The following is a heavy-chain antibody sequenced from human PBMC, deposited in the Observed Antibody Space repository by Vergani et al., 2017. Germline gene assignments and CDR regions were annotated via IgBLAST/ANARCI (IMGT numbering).Heavy chain of an antibody. CDR2: ISSSSSTI. Sequence: EVQLVESGGGLVQPGGSLRLSCAASGFTFSSYSMNWVRQAPGKGLEWVSYISSSSSTIYYADAVKGRFTISRDNAKNSLYLQMNSLRAEDTAVYYCAREGYYGSSGCDYWGQGTLVTVAS. V-gene: IGHV3-48*04. D-gene: IGHD3-22*01. J-gene: IGHJ4*02. CDR3: AREGYYGSSGCDY. CDR1: GFTFSSYS.